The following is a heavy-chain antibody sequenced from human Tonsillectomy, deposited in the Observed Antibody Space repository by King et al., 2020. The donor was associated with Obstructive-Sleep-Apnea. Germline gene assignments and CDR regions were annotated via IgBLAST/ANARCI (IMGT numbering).Heavy chain of an antibody. CDR2: TYIDWRNT. CDR3: ARELTRWYDSNRPEGYYYYYGMDV. CDR1: GFPFSTYW. Sequence: VQLVESGGGLVQPGGSLRLSCAASGFPFSTYWMQWVRQAPGNGLVWVSRTYIDWRNTRYADSVKGRCTISSDNAKNTLYLQINRLRAEDTAVYYCARELTRWYDSNRPEGYYYYYGMDVWGQGTTVTVSS. D-gene: IGHD3-22*01. J-gene: IGHJ6*02. V-gene: IGHV3-74*01.